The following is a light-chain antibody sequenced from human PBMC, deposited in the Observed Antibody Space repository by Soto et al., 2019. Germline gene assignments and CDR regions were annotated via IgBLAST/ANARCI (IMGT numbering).Light chain of an antibody. J-gene: IGKJ2*01. Sequence: EIVLTQSPGTLSLSPGERATLSCRASQSVSSNYLAWYQQKPGQAPRLLIYGASNRATGIPDRFSGSGSGTGFALTISRLEPADFAVYFCQQYGSSPPFTFGQGTKVEIK. CDR3: QQYGSSPPFT. CDR1: QSVSSNY. CDR2: GAS. V-gene: IGKV3-20*01.